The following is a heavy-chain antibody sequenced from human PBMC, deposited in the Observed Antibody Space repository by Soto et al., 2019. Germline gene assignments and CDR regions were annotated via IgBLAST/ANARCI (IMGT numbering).Heavy chain of an antibody. V-gene: IGHV3-23*01. J-gene: IGHJ4*02. CDR2: ISGSGGST. CDR3: AKDISRGEAPGSSGWYS. CDR1: GFTFSSYA. Sequence: PGGSLRLSCAASGFTFSSYAMSWVRQAPGKGLEWVSAISGSGGSTYYADSVKGRFTISRDNSKNTLYLQMNSLRAEDTAVYYCAKDISRGEAPGSSGWYSWGQGTLVTVSS. D-gene: IGHD6-19*01.